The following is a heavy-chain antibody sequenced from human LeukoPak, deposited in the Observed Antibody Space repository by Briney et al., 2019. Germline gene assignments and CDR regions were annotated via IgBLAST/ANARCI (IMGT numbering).Heavy chain of an antibody. J-gene: IGHJ5*02. Sequence: ASVKVSCKASGYTFTVYYMHWVRQAPGQGLEWMGWINPNSGGTNYAQKFQGRVTMTRDTSISTAYMELSRLRSDDTAVYYCARDGGDFNWFDPWGQGTLVTVSS. V-gene: IGHV1-2*02. D-gene: IGHD2-21*02. CDR2: INPNSGGT. CDR3: ARDGGDFNWFDP. CDR1: GYTFTVYY.